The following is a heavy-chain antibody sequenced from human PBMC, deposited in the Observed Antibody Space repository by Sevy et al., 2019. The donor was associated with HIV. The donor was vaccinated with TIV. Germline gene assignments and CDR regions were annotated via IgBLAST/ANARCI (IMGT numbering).Heavy chain of an antibody. D-gene: IGHD2-15*01. Sequence: GESLKISCAASGFSVSSNYMSWVRQAPGKGPEWVSVIHSGGKISYADSVQGRFTISRDNSKNTLYLQMNSLRAEDTAVYYCAREDIVLGEDNYYGIDVWGQGTMVTVSS. J-gene: IGHJ6*02. CDR3: AREDIVLGEDNYYGIDV. CDR2: IHSGGKI. V-gene: IGHV3-53*01. CDR1: GFSVSSNY.